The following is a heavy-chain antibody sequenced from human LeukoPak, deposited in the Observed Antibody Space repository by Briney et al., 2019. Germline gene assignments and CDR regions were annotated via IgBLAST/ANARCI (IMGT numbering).Heavy chain of an antibody. J-gene: IGHJ3*02. CDR2: IGVSGGST. Sequence: PGGSLRLSCAASGLTFSEYAMSWVRQVPGMGLEWVSTIGVSGGSTNYADSVRGRFTISRDNSKNTLYLQINSLRADDTAVYYCAKGNYYDSSGDDAFDIWGQGTMVTVSS. D-gene: IGHD3-22*01. V-gene: IGHV3-23*01. CDR3: AKGNYYDSSGDDAFDI. CDR1: GLTFSEYA.